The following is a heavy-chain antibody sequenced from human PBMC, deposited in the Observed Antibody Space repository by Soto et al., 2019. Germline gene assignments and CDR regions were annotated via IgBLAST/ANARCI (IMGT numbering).Heavy chain of an antibody. CDR1: GFTFSSYA. CDR2: ISGSGGST. Sequence: QSGGSLRLSCAASGFTFSSYAMTWVRQAPGKGLEWVSAISGSGGSTYYAASVKGRFTISRDNSKNTLYVQMNRLRVEDTAVYYCATRAAAGTLHYCGQGNLVTVSS. CDR3: ATRAAAGTLHY. D-gene: IGHD6-13*01. V-gene: IGHV3-23*01. J-gene: IGHJ4*02.